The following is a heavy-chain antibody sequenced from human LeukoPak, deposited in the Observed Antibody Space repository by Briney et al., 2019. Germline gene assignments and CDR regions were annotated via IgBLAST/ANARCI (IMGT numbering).Heavy chain of an antibody. D-gene: IGHD5-24*01. CDR2: ISGSGGST. Sequence: GGSLRLSCAASGFTFSSYAMSWVRQAPGKGLEWVSAISGSGGSTYYADSVKGRFTISRDNSKNMLFLQMNSLRVEDTAVYYCTKILRDGYNTEWNYYGMDVWGQGTTVTVSS. J-gene: IGHJ6*02. V-gene: IGHV3-23*01. CDR1: GFTFSSYA. CDR3: TKILRDGYNTEWNYYGMDV.